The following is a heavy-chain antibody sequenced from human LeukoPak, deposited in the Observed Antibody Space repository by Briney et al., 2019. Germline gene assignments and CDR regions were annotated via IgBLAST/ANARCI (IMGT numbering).Heavy chain of an antibody. CDR1: GDSISSGDYY. V-gene: IGHV4-30-4*01. CDR2: IYYSGST. D-gene: IGHD6-19*01. Sequence: SGTLSPTCTVSGDSISSGDYYWSWVRQSPGKGLEWIGYIYYSGSTYYNPSLMSRLTISVDTSKNQFSLNLSSVTAADTAVYYCARTGGKQWLVKWLDPWGQGTLVTVSS. J-gene: IGHJ5*02. CDR3: ARTGGKQWLVKWLDP.